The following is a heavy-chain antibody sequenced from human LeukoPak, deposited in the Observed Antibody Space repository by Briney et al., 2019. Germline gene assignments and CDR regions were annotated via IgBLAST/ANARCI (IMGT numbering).Heavy chain of an antibody. J-gene: IGHJ5*02. Sequence: PSETLSLTCTVSGGSISSSSYYWGWIRQPPGKGLEWIGSIYYSGSTYYNPSLKSRVTISVDTSKNQFSLKLSSVTAADTAVYYCARVPRWRFGFDPWGQGTLVTVSS. CDR3: ARVPRWRFGFDP. V-gene: IGHV4-39*07. CDR1: GGSISSSSYY. D-gene: IGHD3-3*01. CDR2: IYYSGST.